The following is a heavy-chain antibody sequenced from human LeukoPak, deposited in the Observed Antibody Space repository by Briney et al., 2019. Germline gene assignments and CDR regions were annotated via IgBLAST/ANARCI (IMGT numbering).Heavy chain of an antibody. V-gene: IGHV3-11*04. D-gene: IGHD2/OR15-2a*01. CDR1: GLTLSDYY. Sequence: GGSLRLSCAASGLTLSDYYMSWIRQPPGKGLEWISYMSSTGNTIYYGDSVKGRFTVSRDNAKNSLFLQMDSLRAEDTAVYYCARSTDYFTYFGLWGRGSLVTVSS. CDR2: MSSTGNTI. CDR3: ARSTDYFTYFGL. J-gene: IGHJ2*01.